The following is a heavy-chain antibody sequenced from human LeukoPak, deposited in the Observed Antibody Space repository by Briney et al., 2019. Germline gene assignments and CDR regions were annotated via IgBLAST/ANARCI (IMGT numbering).Heavy chain of an antibody. CDR3: AKLLATAGIGEDYYYFYGVDV. V-gene: IGHV3-30*18. CDR2: MSHDGNHE. CDR1: GFTFSSYA. J-gene: IGHJ6*02. Sequence: PGRSLRLSCAASGFTFSSYAMHWVRQAPGQGLEWVAVMSHDGNHEYYADSVKGRFTISRDNSKSTLFLQMNSLRVEDTAICYCAKLLATAGIGEDYYYFYGVDVWGQGTTVTVSS. D-gene: IGHD6-13*01.